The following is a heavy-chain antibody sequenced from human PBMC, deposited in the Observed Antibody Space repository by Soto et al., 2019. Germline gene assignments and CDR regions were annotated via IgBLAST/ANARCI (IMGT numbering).Heavy chain of an antibody. Sequence: QVQLVQSGAEVKRPGASVKVSCKASNYMFGSYGITWVRQAPGQGPEWMGWISAFNGNTKYPQNLQGRVTMTTDTSTATAYMELRALRSGDSAMYFCARDGGYGAGSYLDYWGQGTLVTVSS. D-gene: IGHD3-10*01. CDR1: NYMFGSYG. CDR3: ARDGGYGAGSYLDY. J-gene: IGHJ4*02. V-gene: IGHV1-18*04. CDR2: ISAFNGNT.